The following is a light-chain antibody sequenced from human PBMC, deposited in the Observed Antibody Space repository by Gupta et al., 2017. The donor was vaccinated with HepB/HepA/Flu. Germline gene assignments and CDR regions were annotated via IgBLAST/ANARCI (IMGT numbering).Light chain of an antibody. V-gene: IGLV3-1*01. CDR3: QAWDSSTVV. J-gene: IGLJ2*01. CDR1: KLGDKS. Sequence: SYEVTQPPSVSVSPGQTASITCSGDKLGDKSACWYQQKPGQSPILVIYQDSKRPSVSPERFSGSNSGNTATLTISGTQAMDEADYYCQAWDSSTVVFGGGTKLTVL. CDR2: QDS.